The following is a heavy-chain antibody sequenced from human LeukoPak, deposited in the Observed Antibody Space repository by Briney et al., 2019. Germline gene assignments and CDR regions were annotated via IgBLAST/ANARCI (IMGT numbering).Heavy chain of an antibody. V-gene: IGHV1-2*02. CDR1: GYTFNAYY. J-gene: IGHJ4*02. CDR3: ARDLNWNYGEGLGY. Sequence: ASVKVSCKASGYTFNAYYMHWVRQAPGQGPEWMGWINPNSGVTNYAQRFQGRVTMTRDTSISTAYMELSRLRSDDTAVYYCARDLNWNYGEGLGYWGQGTLVTVSS. CDR2: INPNSGVT. D-gene: IGHD1-7*01.